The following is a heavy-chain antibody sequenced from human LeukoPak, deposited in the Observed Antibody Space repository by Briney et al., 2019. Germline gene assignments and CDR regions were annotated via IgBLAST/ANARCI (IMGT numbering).Heavy chain of an antibody. CDR3: ARDQAYSFDY. V-gene: IGHV3-48*01. CDR2: IGSSSSPI. D-gene: IGHD4-11*01. CDR1: GFTFSAYS. J-gene: IGHJ4*02. Sequence: GGSLRLSCAASGFTFSAYSMNWVRQAPEKGLEWVSYIGSSSSPIYYADSVKGRFTISRDNAKNSLYLQMDSLRAEDTAVYYCARDQAYSFDYWGQGTLVTVSP.